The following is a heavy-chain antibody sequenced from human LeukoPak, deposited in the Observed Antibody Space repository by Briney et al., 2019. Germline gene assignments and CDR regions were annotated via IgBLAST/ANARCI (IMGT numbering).Heavy chain of an antibody. CDR2: IIPILGIA. CDR1: GGTFSSHT. CDR3: ARGSARMATSHYFDY. D-gene: IGHD5-24*01. V-gene: IGHV1-69*02. J-gene: IGHJ4*02. Sequence: GASVKVSCKASGGTFSSHTISWVRQAPGQGLEWMGRIIPILGIANYAQKFQGRVTITADKSTSTAYMELSSLRSEDTAVYYCARGSARMATSHYFDYWGQGTLVTVSS.